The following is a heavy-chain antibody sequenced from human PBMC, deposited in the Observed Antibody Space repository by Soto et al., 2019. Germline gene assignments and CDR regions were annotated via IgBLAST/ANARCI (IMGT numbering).Heavy chain of an antibody. D-gene: IGHD4-17*01. CDR3: ARDTVTGYFDL. J-gene: IGHJ2*01. V-gene: IGHV3-48*01. CDR2: ISSSSSTI. Sequence: GGSLRLSCAAPGFTFSSYSMKWVPQAPGKGLEWVSYISSSSSTIYYADSVKGRFTISRDNAKNSLYLQMNSLRAEDTAVYYCARDTVTGYFDLWGRGTLVTVSS. CDR1: GFTFSSYS.